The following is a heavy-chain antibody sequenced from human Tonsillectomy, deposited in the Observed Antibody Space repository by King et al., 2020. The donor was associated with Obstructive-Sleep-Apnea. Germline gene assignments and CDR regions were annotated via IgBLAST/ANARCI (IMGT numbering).Heavy chain of an antibody. J-gene: IGHJ4*02. V-gene: IGHV4-31*03. CDR1: GGSLNRGGYY. CDR3: ARGRRTAAAFFDF. D-gene: IGHD6-13*01. Sequence: VQLQESGPGLVKPSQTLSLTCTVSGGSLNRGGYYWGWIRQSPGKGLEGIGYIYYTDTTYYNPSLKSRLTIPVDTSKNHLSLKLKSVTAADTAVYYCARGRRTAAAFFDFWGQGAQVTVSS. CDR2: IYYTDTT.